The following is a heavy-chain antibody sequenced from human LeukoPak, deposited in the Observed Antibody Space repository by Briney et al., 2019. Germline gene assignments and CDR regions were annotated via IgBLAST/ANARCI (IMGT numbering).Heavy chain of an antibody. V-gene: IGHV3-30*18. CDR2: MLYDGRSK. D-gene: IGHD1-1*01. CDR1: GFNFSDYG. CDR3: AKDLRRGGTRTFEF. J-gene: IGHJ4*02. Sequence: GGSLRLSYVVSGFNFSDYGMHWVRQAPGKGLEWVAVMLYDGRSKYYVDSVKGRFTISRDNSKNTLYLQMDSLTTDDTAVYYCAKDLRRGGTRTFEFWGQGNLVTVSS.